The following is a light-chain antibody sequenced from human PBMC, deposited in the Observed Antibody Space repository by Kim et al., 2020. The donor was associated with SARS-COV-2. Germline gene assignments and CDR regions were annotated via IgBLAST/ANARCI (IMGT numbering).Light chain of an antibody. CDR2: EVS. J-gene: IGLJ1*01. Sequence: GQSINIDCTGTSSDVGGYNYVSWYQQHPGKAPKLMIFEVSNRHSGVSDRCSGSKSGNTDSLTISGLQAEDEADYNCSSYTTGTTRVFGTGTKVTVL. CDR3: SSYTTGTTRV. V-gene: IGLV2-14*03. CDR1: SSDVGGYNY.